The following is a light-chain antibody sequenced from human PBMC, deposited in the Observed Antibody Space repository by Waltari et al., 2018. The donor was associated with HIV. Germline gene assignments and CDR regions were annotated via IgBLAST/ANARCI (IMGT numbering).Light chain of an antibody. V-gene: IGKV3-11*01. Sequence: EIVLTQSPATLSLSPGERATLSCRASQSVSSYFAWYQQKPGQAPRLLIYEASKRATGIPARFSGSGSGTDFTLTINSLEPEDFAVYYCQQRSNWPPAFGGGTKVEIK. CDR1: QSVSSY. J-gene: IGKJ4*01. CDR3: QQRSNWPPA. CDR2: EAS.